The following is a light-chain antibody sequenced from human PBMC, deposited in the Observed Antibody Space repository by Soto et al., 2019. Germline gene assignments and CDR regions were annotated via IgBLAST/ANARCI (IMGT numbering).Light chain of an antibody. CDR1: QSVRNNF. CDR2: LAS. Sequence: EIVLTQSPGTLSLSPGERATLSCRASQSVRNNFLSWYQQRPDQAPRLLIYLASTRAAGIPDRFSGSGSGTDFTLTISRLEPEDFAVYYCQQYGDSPPRYTFGQGTKLEI. J-gene: IGKJ2*01. CDR3: QQYGDSPPRYT. V-gene: IGKV3-20*01.